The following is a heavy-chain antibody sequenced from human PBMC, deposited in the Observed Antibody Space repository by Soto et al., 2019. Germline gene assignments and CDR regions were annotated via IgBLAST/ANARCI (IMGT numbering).Heavy chain of an antibody. CDR1: GGTFSRYA. D-gene: IGHD3-3*01. CDR3: ASSEWLLDLPYHYGMDV. J-gene: IGHJ6*02. CDR2: IIPIFGAA. V-gene: IGHV1-69*13. Sequence: ASVKVSCKASGGTFSRYAISWVRQAPGQGLEWMGGIIPIFGAANYAQKFQGRVTITADESTSTAYMELSSLRSEDTAVYYCASSEWLLDLPYHYGMDVWGQGTTVTVSS.